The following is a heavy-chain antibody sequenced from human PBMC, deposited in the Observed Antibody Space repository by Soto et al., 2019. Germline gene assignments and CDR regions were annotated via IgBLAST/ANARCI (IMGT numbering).Heavy chain of an antibody. D-gene: IGHD3-22*01. Sequence: PSETLSLTCTVSCGSITNDNYYWGWIRHPPGKGREGRGYFYYSGSSHNNPSLKSRLIISMDTSKNQLPLRLSSVTAAATAVYYCAATSWFDNSGSPVWGQGAMVTVSS. J-gene: IGHJ4*02. CDR3: AATSWFDNSGSPV. CDR1: CGSITNDNYY. V-gene: IGHV4-30-4*01. CDR2: FYYSGSS.